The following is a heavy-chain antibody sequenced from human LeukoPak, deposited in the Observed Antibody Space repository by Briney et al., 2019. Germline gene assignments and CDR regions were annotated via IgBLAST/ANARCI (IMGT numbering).Heavy chain of an antibody. V-gene: IGHV1-69*13. CDR2: IIPIFGTA. J-gene: IGHJ4*02. Sequence: ASVKVSCKASGGTFSSYAISWVRQAPGQGLEWMGGIIPIFGTANYAQKFQGRVTITADESTSTAYMELRSMRSEDTAVYYCARGWPYGGLDYWGQGTLVTVSS. CDR1: GGTFSSYA. D-gene: IGHD4-17*01. CDR3: ARGWPYGGLDY.